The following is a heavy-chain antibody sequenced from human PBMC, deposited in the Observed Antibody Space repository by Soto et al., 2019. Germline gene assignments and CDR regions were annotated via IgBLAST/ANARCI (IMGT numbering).Heavy chain of an antibody. Sequence: RGSLRLSCAASGFTFSDYYMSWIRQAPGKGLEWVSYISSSGSTIYYADSVKGRFTISRDNAKNSLYLQMNSLRAEDTAVYYCARGFMITFGGVIVDAFDIWGQGTMFTVS. V-gene: IGHV3-11*01. J-gene: IGHJ3*02. D-gene: IGHD3-16*02. CDR1: GFTFSDYY. CDR3: ARGFMITFGGVIVDAFDI. CDR2: ISSSGSTI.